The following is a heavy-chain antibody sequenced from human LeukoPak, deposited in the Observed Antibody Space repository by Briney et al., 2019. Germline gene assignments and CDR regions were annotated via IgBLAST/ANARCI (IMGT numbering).Heavy chain of an antibody. CDR2: INPNSGGT. Sequence: GASVKVSCKASGYTFTGYYMHWVRQAPGQGLEWMGWINPNSGGTNYAQKFQGRVTMTRDTSISTAYMELSSLRSEDTAVYYCARGSSNSFATGYWGQGTLVTVSS. J-gene: IGHJ4*02. CDR3: ARGSSNSFATGY. D-gene: IGHD4-23*01. V-gene: IGHV1-2*02. CDR1: GYTFTGYY.